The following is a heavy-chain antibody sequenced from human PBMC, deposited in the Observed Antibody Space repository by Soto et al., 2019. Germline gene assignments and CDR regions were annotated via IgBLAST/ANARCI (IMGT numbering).Heavy chain of an antibody. D-gene: IGHD1-26*01. CDR3: AREGSVGQYFQR. V-gene: IGHV1-69*12. CDR1: GGTFSSYA. J-gene: IGHJ1*01. CDR2: LIPILGTA. Sequence: QVQLVQSGAEVKKPGSSVKVSCKASGGTFSSYAISWVRQAPGQGLEWMGGLIPILGTANCAQKFQGRVTLPADESTSTADMGLSRLRSGDTAVYYCAREGSVGQYFQRWGQGTLVTVSS.